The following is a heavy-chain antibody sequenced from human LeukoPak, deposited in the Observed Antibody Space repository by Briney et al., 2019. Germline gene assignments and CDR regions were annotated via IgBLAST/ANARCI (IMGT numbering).Heavy chain of an antibody. CDR2: IKQDGSEK. CDR3: VRLFGGVTTFDY. D-gene: IGHD4-17*01. V-gene: IGHV3-7*01. J-gene: IGHJ4*02. CDR1: GFTFSSYW. Sequence: GGSLRLSCAASGFTFSSYWMSWVRQAPGKGLEWVAYIKQDGSEKYYVDSVKGRFTISRDNAKNSLYLQMNSLRAEDTAVYYCVRLFGGVTTFDYWGQGTLVTVSS.